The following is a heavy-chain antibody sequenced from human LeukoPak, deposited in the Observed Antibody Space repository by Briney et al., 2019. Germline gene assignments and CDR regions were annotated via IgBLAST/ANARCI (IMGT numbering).Heavy chain of an antibody. CDR2: IYHSGST. D-gene: IGHD3-16*01. CDR3: GGGVEYSFFGGDVFDI. CDR1: GGSISSSNW. Sequence: PSETLSLTCAVSGGSISSSNWWSWVRQPPGKGLEWIGEIYHSGSTNYNPSLKSRVTISVDKSKNQFSLKLSSVTAADTAVYYWGGGVEYSFFGGDVFDIGGKGKRAPV. V-gene: IGHV4-4*02. J-gene: IGHJ3*02.